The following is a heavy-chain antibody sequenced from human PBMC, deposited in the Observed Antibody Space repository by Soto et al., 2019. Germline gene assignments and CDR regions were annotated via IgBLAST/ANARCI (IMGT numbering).Heavy chain of an antibody. J-gene: IGHJ6*02. D-gene: IGHD6-13*01. CDR3: ARDRIAAAGTESYYYYYGMDV. V-gene: IGHV5-10-1*01. CDR1: GYSFTNYW. Sequence: GESMKTACNGSGYSFTNYWISWVRQMPGKGLEWMGRIDPSDSYTNFSPSFQGHVTISADKSISTAYLQWSSLKASDTAMYYCARDRIAAAGTESYYYYYGMDVWGQGATVTVSS. CDR2: IDPSDSYT.